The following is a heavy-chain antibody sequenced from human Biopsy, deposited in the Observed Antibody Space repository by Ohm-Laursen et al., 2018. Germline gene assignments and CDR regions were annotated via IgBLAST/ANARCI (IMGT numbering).Heavy chain of an antibody. CDR3: ASLYSGTYVGSDY. J-gene: IGHJ4*02. V-gene: IGHV1-69*04. Sequence: SVKVSCNASGGSITTSGISWVRQAPGQGLEWVGRINPILGILDYAQRLKDRVTITADKSTNTAYMQLSRLTSEDTAFYYCASLYSGTYVGSDYWGQGTLVIVSS. D-gene: IGHD1-26*01. CDR1: GGSITTSG. CDR2: INPILGIL.